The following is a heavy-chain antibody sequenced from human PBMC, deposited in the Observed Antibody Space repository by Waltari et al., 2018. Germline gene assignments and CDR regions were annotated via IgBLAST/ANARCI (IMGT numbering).Heavy chain of an antibody. J-gene: IGHJ4*02. CDR1: GYTFTSYY. Sequence: QVQLVQSGAEVKKPGASVKVSCKASGYTFTSYYMHWVRQAPGQGLEWMGIINPSGGSTSYAQKFQGRVTMTRDTSTSTVYMELSSLRSEDTAVYYCARDLSVVVNGGAIDYWGQGTLVTVSS. CDR3: ARDLSVVVNGGAIDY. CDR2: INPSGGST. D-gene: IGHD2-2*01. V-gene: IGHV1-46*01.